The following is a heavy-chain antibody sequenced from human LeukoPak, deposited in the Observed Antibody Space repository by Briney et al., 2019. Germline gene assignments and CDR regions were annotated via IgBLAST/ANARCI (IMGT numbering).Heavy chain of an antibody. D-gene: IGHD3-10*02. CDR1: GFTFGSYW. Sequence: PGGSLRLSCAASGFTFGSYWMHWVRQAPGKGLVWVSRISVDGRTTNYADSVKGRFTISRDNAKNSLYLQMNSLRAEDTAVYYCAELGITMIGGVWGKGTTVTISS. V-gene: IGHV3-74*01. J-gene: IGHJ6*04. CDR3: AELGITMIGGV. CDR2: ISVDGRTT.